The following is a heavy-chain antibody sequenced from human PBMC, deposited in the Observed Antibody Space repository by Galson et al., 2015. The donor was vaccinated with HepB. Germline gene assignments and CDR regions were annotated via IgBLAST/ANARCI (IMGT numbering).Heavy chain of an antibody. CDR1: GYSFTSYW. Sequence: QSGAEVKKPGESLKISCKGSGYSFTSYWIGWVRQMPGKGLEWMGIIYPGDSDTRYSPSFQGQVTISADKSISTAYLQWSSLKASDTAMYYCARRGHEGWGMGAVRFTQNNWFDPWGQGTLVTVSS. V-gene: IGHV5-51*03. CDR2: IYPGDSDT. D-gene: IGHD1-26*01. CDR3: ARRGHEGWGMGAVRFTQNNWFDP. J-gene: IGHJ5*02.